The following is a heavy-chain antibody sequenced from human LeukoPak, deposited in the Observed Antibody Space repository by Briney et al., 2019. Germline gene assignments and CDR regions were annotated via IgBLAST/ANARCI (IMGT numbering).Heavy chain of an antibody. J-gene: IGHJ6*03. D-gene: IGHD2-15*01. CDR1: GYTFTSYD. CDR2: MNPNSGNT. CDR3: ARGGVYCIGGSCYYYYYYMDV. Sequence: ASVKVSCKASGYTFTSYDINWVRQATGQGLEWMGWMNPNSGNTGYAQKFQGRVTMTRNTSISTAYMELSSLRSEDTAVYYCARGGVYCIGGSCYYYYYYMDVWGKGTTVTVSS. V-gene: IGHV1-8*01.